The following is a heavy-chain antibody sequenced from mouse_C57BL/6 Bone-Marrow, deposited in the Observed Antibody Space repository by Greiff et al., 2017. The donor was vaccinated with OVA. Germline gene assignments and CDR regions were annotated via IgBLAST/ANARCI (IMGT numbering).Heavy chain of an antibody. CDR2: IYPGDGDT. D-gene: IGHD1-1*01. V-gene: IGHV1-82*01. CDR3: ARIITTVVARGDY. J-gene: IGHJ2*01. Sequence: QVQLQQSGPELVKPGASVKISCKASGYAFSSSWMNWVKQRPGKGLEWIGRIYPGDGDTNYNGKFKGKATLTADKSSSTAYMQLSSLTSEDSAVYFFARIITTVVARGDYWGQGTTLTVSS. CDR1: GYAFSSSW.